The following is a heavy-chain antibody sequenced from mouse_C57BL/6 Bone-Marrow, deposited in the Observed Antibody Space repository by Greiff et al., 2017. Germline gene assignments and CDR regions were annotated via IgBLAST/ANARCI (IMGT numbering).Heavy chain of an antibody. CDR3: TTLYYYGSSSYYFDY. J-gene: IGHJ2*01. D-gene: IGHD1-1*01. CDR1: GFNIKDDY. Sequence: EVQLQQSGAELVRPGASVKLSCTASGFNIKDDYMHWVKQRPEQGLEWIGWIDPENGDTEYASKFQGKATITADTSSNTAYLQLSSLTSEDTAVYYCTTLYYYGSSSYYFDYWGQGTTLTVPS. V-gene: IGHV14-4*01. CDR2: IDPENGDT.